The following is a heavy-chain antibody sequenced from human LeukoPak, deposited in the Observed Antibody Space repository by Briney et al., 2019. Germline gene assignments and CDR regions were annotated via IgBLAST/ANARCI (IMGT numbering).Heavy chain of an antibody. V-gene: IGHV3-30-3*01. J-gene: IGHJ4*02. CDR3: ATELCIATAGFDYFEH. Sequence: GRSLRLSCAASGFTFSSYAMNWVRQAPGKGLEWVAVISYDESNKYYADSVKGRFTISRDNSKNTLFVQMNSLRAEDTAMYYCATELCIATAGFDYFEHWGQGTLVTVSS. CDR1: GFTFSSYA. CDR2: ISYDESNK. D-gene: IGHD6-13*01.